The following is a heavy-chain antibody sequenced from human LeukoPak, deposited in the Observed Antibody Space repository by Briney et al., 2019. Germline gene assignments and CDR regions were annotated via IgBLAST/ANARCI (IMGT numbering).Heavy chain of an antibody. D-gene: IGHD3-9*01. CDR1: GFTVSSNY. J-gene: IGHJ4*02. CDR2: IYSGGST. Sequence: GGSLRLSCAASGFTVSSNYMSWVRQAPGKGLEWVSVIYSGGSTYYADSVKGRFTISRDNSKNTLYLQMNSLRAEDTAVYYCASREDIFDWLSPLNYWGQGTLVTVSS. V-gene: IGHV3-66*01. CDR3: ASREDIFDWLSPLNY.